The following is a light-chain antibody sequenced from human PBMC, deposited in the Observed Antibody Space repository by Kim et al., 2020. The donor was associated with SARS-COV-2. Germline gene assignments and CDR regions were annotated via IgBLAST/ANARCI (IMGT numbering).Light chain of an antibody. V-gene: IGLV7-46*01. Sequence: PGGTVTLTCGSSTGAVTSGHFPYWFKHKPGQAPSTVIYDITQRHSWTPARFSGSLLGDKAALTLSGAQPEDEADYYCLLYYSGVRVFGGGTQLTVL. CDR3: LLYYSGVRV. CDR2: DIT. J-gene: IGLJ2*01. CDR1: TGAVTSGHF.